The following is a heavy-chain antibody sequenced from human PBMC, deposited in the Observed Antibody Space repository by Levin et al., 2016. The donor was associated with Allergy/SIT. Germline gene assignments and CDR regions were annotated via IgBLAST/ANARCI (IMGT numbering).Heavy chain of an antibody. CDR1: GGSISSYY. CDR2: IYYSGST. J-gene: IGHJ6*02. V-gene: IGHV4-59*01. D-gene: IGHD4-17*01. CDR3: ARDRRSIGYYGMDV. Sequence: SETLSLTCTVSGGSISSYYWSWIRQPPGKGLEWIGYIYYSGSTNYNPSLKSRVTISVDTSKNQFSLKLSSVTAADTAVYYCARDRRSIGYYGMDVWGQGTTVTVSS.